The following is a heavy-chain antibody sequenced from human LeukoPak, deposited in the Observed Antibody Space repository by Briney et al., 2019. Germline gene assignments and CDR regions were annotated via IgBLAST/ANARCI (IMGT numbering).Heavy chain of an antibody. V-gene: IGHV4-61*01. J-gene: IGHJ4*02. CDR2: IHYSGST. D-gene: IGHD1-14*01. CDR3: ARTGSTGGY. Sequence: PSETLSLTCTVSGGSVSGGNYYCSWTRQSPGEGLEWIGYIHYSGSTVYSPSLKSRVTMSIYTSKNQFSLNLSSVTAADTAVYFCARTGSTGGYWGQGTLVTVSS. CDR1: GGSVSGGNYY.